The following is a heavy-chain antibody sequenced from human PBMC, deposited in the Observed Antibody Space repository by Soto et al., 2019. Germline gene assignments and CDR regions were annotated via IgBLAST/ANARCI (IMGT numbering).Heavy chain of an antibody. CDR2: IYYSGST. CDR3: ATHTEAEYFQH. CDR1: GGSISSGGYY. D-gene: IGHD4-17*01. Sequence: SETLSPTCTVSGGSISSGGYYWSWIRQHPGKGLEWIGYIYYSGSTYYNPSLKSRVTISVDTSKNQFSLKLSSVTAADTAVYYCATHTEAEYFQHWGQGTLVTVSS. J-gene: IGHJ1*01. V-gene: IGHV4-31*03.